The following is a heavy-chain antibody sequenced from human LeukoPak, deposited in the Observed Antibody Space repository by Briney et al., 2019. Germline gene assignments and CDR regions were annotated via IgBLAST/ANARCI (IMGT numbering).Heavy chain of an antibody. V-gene: IGHV3-74*01. CDR2: LKYDGSSP. D-gene: IGHD2-21*02. Sequence: GGSLRLSCAAAGFYLSIYWMHWVRQAPGKGLVWVSRLKYDGSSPGYADSVEGRFTIYRDNAKSMVFLQMSSLRVEDTAVYYCARELVADCRRQSDALDLWGQGTMVTVAS. CDR1: GFYLSIYW. J-gene: IGHJ3*01. CDR3: ARELVADCRRQSDALDL.